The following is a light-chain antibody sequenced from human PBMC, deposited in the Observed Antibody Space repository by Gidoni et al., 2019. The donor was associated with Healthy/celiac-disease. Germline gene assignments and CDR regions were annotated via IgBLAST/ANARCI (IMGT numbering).Light chain of an antibody. J-gene: IGLJ3*02. Sequence: QSVLKQPPSVSEAPGQRVTISCTGSSSNIGACYDVHWYQQLPGTAPKLLIYGNSNRPSGVPDRFSGSKSGTSASLAITGLQAEDEADYYCQSYDSSLSGFWVFGGGTKLTVL. V-gene: IGLV1-40*01. CDR3: QSYDSSLSGFWV. CDR1: SSNIGACYD. CDR2: GNS.